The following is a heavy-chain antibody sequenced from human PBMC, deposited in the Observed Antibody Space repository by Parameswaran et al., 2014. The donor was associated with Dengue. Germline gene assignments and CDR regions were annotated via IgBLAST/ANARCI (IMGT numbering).Heavy chain of an antibody. CDR2: VMPVFEIP. J-gene: IGHJ4*02. V-gene: IGHV1-69*17. CDR3: GVTSTVMASFDY. Sequence: SWVRQAPGQGLEWMGAVMPVFEIPNYAQIFQGRLTITADKSTKTAYMELSSLRSEDTAVYYCGVTSTVMASFDYWGQGTLVTVSS. D-gene: IGHD4-17*01.